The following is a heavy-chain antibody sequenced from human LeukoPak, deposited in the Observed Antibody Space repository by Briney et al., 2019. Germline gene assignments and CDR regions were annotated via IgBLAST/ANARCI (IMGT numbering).Heavy chain of an antibody. CDR3: AKGGYYYDSSGYSCFDY. CDR2: IRWSSGNI. Sequence: PGRSLRLSCAASGFTFDDYAMHWVRQAPGKGLEGVSGIRWSSGNIGYADSVKGRFTISRDNAKNSLYLQMNSLRAEDTALYDCAKGGYYYDSSGYSCFDYWGQGTLVTVSS. D-gene: IGHD3-22*01. CDR1: GFTFDDYA. J-gene: IGHJ4*02. V-gene: IGHV3-9*01.